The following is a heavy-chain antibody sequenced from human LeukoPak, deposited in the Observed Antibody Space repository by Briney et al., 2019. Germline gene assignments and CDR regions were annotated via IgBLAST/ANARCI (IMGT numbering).Heavy chain of an antibody. V-gene: IGHV3-53*01. D-gene: IGHD6-19*01. CDR2: FDTGFGT. CDR3: ARSSGWWSLDY. Sequence: PGGSLRLSCAASGFTVSSNYMSWVRQAPGKGLEWVSAFDTGFGTYYPDSLKGRFTISRDNSKNTLFLQMNSLRAEDTAVYYCARSSGWWSLDYWGQGTLVTVSS. CDR1: GFTVSSNY. J-gene: IGHJ4*02.